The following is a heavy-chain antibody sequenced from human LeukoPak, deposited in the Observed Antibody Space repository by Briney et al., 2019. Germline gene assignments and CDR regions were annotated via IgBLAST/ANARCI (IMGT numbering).Heavy chain of an antibody. V-gene: IGHV1-46*01. J-gene: IGHJ6*04. Sequence: ASAKVSCKASGYTFTSYYMHWVRQAPGQGLEWMGIINPSGGSTSYAQKFQGRVTMTRDTSTSTVYMELSSLRSEDTAVYYCARDSNSSWYSDYYGMDVWGKGTTVTVSS. D-gene: IGHD6-13*01. CDR2: INPSGGST. CDR1: GYTFTSYY. CDR3: ARDSNSSWYSDYYGMDV.